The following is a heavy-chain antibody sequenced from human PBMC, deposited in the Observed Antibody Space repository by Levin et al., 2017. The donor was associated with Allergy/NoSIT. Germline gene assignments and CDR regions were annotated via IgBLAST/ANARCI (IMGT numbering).Heavy chain of an antibody. V-gene: IGHV1-2*02. D-gene: IGHD2-15*01. CDR3: ARELVAISSGNYFCGMDV. J-gene: IGHJ6*02. Sequence: HGESLKISCNSSGYTFTGYYIHWVRQAPGQGLEWMGWINPNYGGTNYAPKFQGRVTMTRDTSINTAYMELRRLRSDDTAVYYCARELVAISSGNYFCGMDVWGQGTTVTVSS. CDR2: INPNYGGT. CDR1: GYTFTGYY.